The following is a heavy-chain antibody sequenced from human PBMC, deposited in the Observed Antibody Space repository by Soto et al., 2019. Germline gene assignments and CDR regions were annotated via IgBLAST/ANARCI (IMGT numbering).Heavy chain of an antibody. V-gene: IGHV4-59*01. CDR2: IYYSGST. Sequence: PSETLSLTCTVSGGSIRSWYWSWIRQPPGKRLEWIGYIYYSGSTNYNPSLKSRVTISVDTSKNQFSLKLSSVTAADTDVYYCARRYGYSFDYWGQGTLVTVSS. D-gene: IGHD4-4*01. CDR1: GGSIRSWY. J-gene: IGHJ4*02. CDR3: ARRYGYSFDY.